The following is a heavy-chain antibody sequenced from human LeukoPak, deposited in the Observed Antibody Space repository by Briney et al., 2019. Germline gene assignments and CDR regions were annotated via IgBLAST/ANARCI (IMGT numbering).Heavy chain of an antibody. V-gene: IGHV4-59*01. CDR1: GGSISSYY. CDR3: ASVPYSSGWHFDY. CDR2: IYYSGST. Sequence: SETLSLTCTVSGGSISSYYWSWIRQPPGKGLEWIGYIYYSGSTNYNPSLKSRVTISVDTSKNQFSLKLSSVTAADTAVYYCASVPYSSGWHFDYWGQGTLVTVSS. D-gene: IGHD6-19*01. J-gene: IGHJ4*02.